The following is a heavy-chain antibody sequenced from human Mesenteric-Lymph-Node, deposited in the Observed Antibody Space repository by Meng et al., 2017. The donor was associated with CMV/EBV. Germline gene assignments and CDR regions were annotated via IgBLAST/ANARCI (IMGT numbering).Heavy chain of an antibody. V-gene: IGHV1-2*06. CDR3: ARQYLPDIASAVNY. Sequence: SGYSFSPSYYLHWVRQAPGQGLEWMGRINPMTSGTNYAQKFQGRVTMTRDTSVNTAYMELSRLTSDDTAVYFCARQYLPDIASAVNYWGQGTLVTVSS. CDR1: GYSFSPSYY. CDR2: INPMTSGT. J-gene: IGHJ4*02. D-gene: IGHD6-13*01.